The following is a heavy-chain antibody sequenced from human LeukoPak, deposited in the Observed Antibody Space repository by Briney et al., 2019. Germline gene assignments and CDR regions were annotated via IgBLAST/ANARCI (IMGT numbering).Heavy chain of an antibody. Sequence: SQTLSVTCAISGDSVSSHSAAWNWIRQSPSRGLEWLGRTYYRSKWFNDYAVSVKSRLTINADTSKNQFPLQLNSVSPEDTAVYYCARDSDYYASGTYYRVGFDPWGQGTLVTVSS. V-gene: IGHV6-1*01. CDR2: TYYRSKWFN. J-gene: IGHJ5*02. CDR3: ARDSDYYASGTYYRVGFDP. CDR1: GDSVSSHSAA. D-gene: IGHD3-10*01.